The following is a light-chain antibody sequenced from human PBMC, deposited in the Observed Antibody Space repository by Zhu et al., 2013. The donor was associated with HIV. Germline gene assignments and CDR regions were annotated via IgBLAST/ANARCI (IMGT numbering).Light chain of an antibody. CDR2: AAS. CDR3: QQSYDIPPT. V-gene: IGKV1-39*01. CDR1: QSISSY. J-gene: IGKJ3*01. Sequence: DIQMTQSPSSLSASVGDRVTITCRPSQSISSYLNWYQQKPGKAPKLLIYAASSLQSGSHQGSVAVDLRQIFTLTISSLQPEDFATYYCQQSYDIPPTFGPGTKVDVK.